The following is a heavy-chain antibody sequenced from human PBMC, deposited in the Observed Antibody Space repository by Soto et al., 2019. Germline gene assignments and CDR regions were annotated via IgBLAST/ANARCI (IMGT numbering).Heavy chain of an antibody. CDR3: ARSSGGNFGIIIEGTNWFAP. Sequence: XSVKVSCTAPRDPLTSYYIGWGRQAPGQGLEWIGVINPHGGSTVYAQKFQGRVTMTRDTSASTVYMELSSLRSEDTAVYYCARSSGGNFGIIIEGTNWFAPWGQGTLVTVSS. D-gene: IGHD1-26*01. V-gene: IGHV1-46*01. CDR1: RDPLTSYY. J-gene: IGHJ5*02. CDR2: INPHGGST.